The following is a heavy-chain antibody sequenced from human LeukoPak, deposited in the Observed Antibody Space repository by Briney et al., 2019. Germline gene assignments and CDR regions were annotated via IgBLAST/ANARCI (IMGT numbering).Heavy chain of an antibody. CDR1: GGSISTYY. CDR3: VRDRVDSSGYYYYYSMDV. D-gene: IGHD3-22*01. V-gene: IGHV4-4*07. J-gene: IGHJ6*02. CDR2: LYTSGST. Sequence: TSETLSLTCTVSGGSISTYYWSWIRQPAGKGLEWIGRLYTSGSTIYNPSLRSRLTMSADTSKNQFSLKLRSVTAADTAIYYCVRDRVDSSGYYYYYSMDVWGQGTTVTVSS.